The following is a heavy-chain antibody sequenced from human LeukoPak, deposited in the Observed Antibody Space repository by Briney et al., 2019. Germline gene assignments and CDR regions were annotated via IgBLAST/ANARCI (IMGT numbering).Heavy chain of an antibody. CDR3: ARPGKGLLLWFGESSFDI. V-gene: IGHV3-21*01. CDR2: ISSSSSYI. Sequence: GGSLRLSCAASGFTFSSYSMNWVRQAPGKGLEWVSSISSSSSYIYYADSVKGRFTISRDNAKNSLYLQMNSLRAEDTAVYYCARPGKGLLLWFGESSFDIWGQGTMVTVSS. J-gene: IGHJ3*02. CDR1: GFTFSSYS. D-gene: IGHD3-10*01.